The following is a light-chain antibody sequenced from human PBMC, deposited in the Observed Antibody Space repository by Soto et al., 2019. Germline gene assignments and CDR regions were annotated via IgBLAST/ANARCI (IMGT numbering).Light chain of an antibody. CDR1: QSLTNNY. V-gene: IGKV3-20*01. CDR2: GAS. J-gene: IGKJ1*01. Sequence: EIVLTQSPGTLSLSPGERATLSSRASQSLTNNYFAWYQQKPGRALRFLIDGASTRATGIPDRFSGSGSGTDFTLTISRLEPEDVAVYYCQQYEAVVTFGQGTKVEI. CDR3: QQYEAVVT.